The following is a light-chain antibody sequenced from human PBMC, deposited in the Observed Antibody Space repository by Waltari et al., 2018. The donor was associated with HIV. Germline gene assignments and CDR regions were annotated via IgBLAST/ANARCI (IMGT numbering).Light chain of an antibody. CDR3: MQSIQLLYT. V-gene: IGKV2D-29*01. Sequence: IVMTQTPLSLSVTPGQPASISCKSSHILLHGTGKTYLYWYLQKPGQPPQLLMYEVSNRFSGVPGRCSGSGSGTNFTLEISRVEAADVGVYYCMQSIQLLYTFGQGTKLELK. J-gene: IGKJ2*01. CDR1: HILLHGTGKTY. CDR2: EVS.